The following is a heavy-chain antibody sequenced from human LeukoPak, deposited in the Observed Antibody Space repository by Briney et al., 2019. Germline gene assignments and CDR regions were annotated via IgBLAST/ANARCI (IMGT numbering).Heavy chain of an antibody. V-gene: IGHV1-2*06. J-gene: IGHJ4*02. Sequence: ASVKVSCKASGYTFTGYYMQWVRQAPGQGLEWMGRINPNSGGTNYAQKFQGRVTMTRDTSISTAYMELSRLRSDDTAVYYCARDQGSGWYYFDYWGQGTLVTVSS. D-gene: IGHD6-19*01. CDR2: INPNSGGT. CDR1: GYTFTGYY. CDR3: ARDQGSGWYYFDY.